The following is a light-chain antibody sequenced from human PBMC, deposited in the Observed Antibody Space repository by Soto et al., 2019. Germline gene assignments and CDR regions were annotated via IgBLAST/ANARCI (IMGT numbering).Light chain of an antibody. CDR2: DVT. V-gene: IGLV2-14*03. CDR3: TSYTSSITYV. J-gene: IGLJ1*01. CDR1: SSDVGGYNF. Sequence: QSALTQPASVSGSPGQSITISCTGTSSDVGGYNFVSWYQHHPGKAPKLIIYDVTNRPSGISNRFSGSKSGNTASLTISRLQAEDEADYYCTSYTSSITYVFGTGTKVT.